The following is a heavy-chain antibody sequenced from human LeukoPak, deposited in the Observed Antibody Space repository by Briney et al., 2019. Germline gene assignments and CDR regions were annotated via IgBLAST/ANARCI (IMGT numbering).Heavy chain of an antibody. Sequence: GGSLRLSCAASGFTFSSYWMSWVRQAPGKGLEWVANIKQDGSEKYYVDSVKGRFTISRDNSKNTLYLQMNSLRAEDTAVYYCAKAGHDIVLMVYAVFDYWGQGTLVTVSS. CDR2: IKQDGSEK. CDR1: GFTFSSYW. D-gene: IGHD2-8*01. J-gene: IGHJ4*02. V-gene: IGHV3-7*03. CDR3: AKAGHDIVLMVYAVFDY.